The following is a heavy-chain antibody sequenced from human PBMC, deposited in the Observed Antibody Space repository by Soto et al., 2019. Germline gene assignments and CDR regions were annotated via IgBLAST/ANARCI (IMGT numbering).Heavy chain of an antibody. Sequence: SETLSLTCSVSGGSITSNTFYWGWIRQTPGRGLEWIGSVLQSGSTYYNPSLKSRLSISVDTSKNQFSLRLNSVTAADTAVYYCYAVTAIRRTLDYRGHGVLVTVSS. D-gene: IGHD2-21*02. J-gene: IGHJ4*01. CDR1: GGSITSNTFY. CDR2: VLQSGST. V-gene: IGHV4-39*03. CDR3: YAVTAIRRTLDY.